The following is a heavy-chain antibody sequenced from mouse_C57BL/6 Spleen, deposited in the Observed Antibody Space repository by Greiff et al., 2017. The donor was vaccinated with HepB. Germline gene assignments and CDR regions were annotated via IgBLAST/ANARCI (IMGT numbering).Heavy chain of an antibody. V-gene: IGHV5-4*01. J-gene: IGHJ2*01. D-gene: IGHD4-1*01. CDR2: ISDGGSYT. Sequence: EVHLVESGGGLVKPGGSLKLSCAASGFTFSSYAMSWVRQTPEKRLEWVATISDGGSYTYYPDNVKGRFTISRDNAKNNLYLQMSHLKSEDTAMYYCARDQRLGLDYWGQGTTLTVSS. CDR3: ARDQRLGLDY. CDR1: GFTFSSYA.